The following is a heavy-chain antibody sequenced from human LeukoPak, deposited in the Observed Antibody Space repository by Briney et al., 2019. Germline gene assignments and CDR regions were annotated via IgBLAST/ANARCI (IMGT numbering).Heavy chain of an antibody. J-gene: IGHJ4*02. CDR1: GGSISSSNW. CDR2: IYHSGNT. D-gene: IGHD3-3*01. CDR3: ARLSLKVLEWSPTKGKETHYFDY. V-gene: IGHV4-4*02. Sequence: PSGTLSLTCAVSGGSISSSNWWSWVRQPPGKWLEWIGEIYHSGNTNYNPSLKSRVTILEDKSKNQFSLKLSSVTAADTAVYYCARLSLKVLEWSPTKGKETHYFDYWGQGTLVTVSS.